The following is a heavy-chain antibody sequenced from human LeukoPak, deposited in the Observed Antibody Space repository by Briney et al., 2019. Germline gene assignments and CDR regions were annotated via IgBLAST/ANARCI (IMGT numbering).Heavy chain of an antibody. CDR2: IYHSGST. J-gene: IGHJ4*02. Sequence: SETLSLTCTVSGGSISSSSYYWSWIRQPPGKGLEWIGYIYHSGSTTYNPSLKSRVTISVDTSKNQFSLKLSSVTAADTAIYYCARTYYYGSGRYFDYWGQGTLVTVSS. V-gene: IGHV4-61*01. CDR3: ARTYYYGSGRYFDY. CDR1: GGSISSSSYY. D-gene: IGHD3-10*01.